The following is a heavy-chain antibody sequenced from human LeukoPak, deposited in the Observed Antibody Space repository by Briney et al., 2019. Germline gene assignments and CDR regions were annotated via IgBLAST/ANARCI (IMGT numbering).Heavy chain of an antibody. CDR2: ISYDGSNK. J-gene: IGHJ4*02. V-gene: IGHV3-30-3*01. CDR3: ARNDYYDTRTIDS. Sequence: GGFLRLSCAASGFTFSNFAMHWVRQAPGKGLEWVAVISYDGSNKYYAHSVKGRFTISRDTSKNTLYLQMNSLRAEDTALYYCARNDYYDTRTIDSWGQGTLVTVSS. CDR1: GFTFSNFA. D-gene: IGHD3-22*01.